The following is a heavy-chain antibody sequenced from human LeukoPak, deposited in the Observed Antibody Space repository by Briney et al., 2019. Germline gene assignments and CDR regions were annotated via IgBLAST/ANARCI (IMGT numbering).Heavy chain of an antibody. J-gene: IGHJ4*02. Sequence: PSETLSLTCTVSGGSISSYYWSWIRQPAGKGLEWIGRIYTSGSTNYNPSLKSRVTMSVDTSKNQFSLKLSSVTAADTAVYYCARGSGGYYDSSGYYYYYFDYWGQGTLVTVSS. V-gene: IGHV4-4*07. D-gene: IGHD3-22*01. CDR2: IYTSGST. CDR3: ARGSGGYYDSSGYYYYYFDY. CDR1: GGSISSYY.